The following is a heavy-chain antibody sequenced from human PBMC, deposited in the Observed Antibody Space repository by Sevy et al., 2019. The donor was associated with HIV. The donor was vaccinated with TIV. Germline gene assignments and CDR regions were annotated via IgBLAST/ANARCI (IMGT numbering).Heavy chain of an antibody. CDR1: GFNVSSNY. J-gene: IGHJ6*02. D-gene: IGHD3-22*01. CDR3: ARDTITNYYDSSGYYTSGYGMDV. Sequence: GGSLRLSCAASGFNVSSNYMNWVRQAPGKGLEWVSVIYSGANTDYADSVKDGFTISRDTTKNTMDLQMNSLRAEDTAVYYCARDTITNYYDSSGYYTSGYGMDVWGQGTTVTVSS. CDR2: IYSGANT. V-gene: IGHV3-53*01.